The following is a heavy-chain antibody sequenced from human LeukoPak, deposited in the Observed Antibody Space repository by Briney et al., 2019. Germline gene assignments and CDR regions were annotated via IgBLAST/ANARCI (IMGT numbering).Heavy chain of an antibody. CDR1: GFTVSSNY. V-gene: IGHV3-53*01. Sequence: GGSLRLSCAASGFTVSSNYMSWVRQAPGKGLEWVSVIYSGGSTYYADSVKGRFTISRDNSKNTLYLQMNSLRAEDTAVYYCARTKRGIRAPDYFDYWGQGTLVTVSS. CDR3: ARTKRGIRAPDYFDY. J-gene: IGHJ4*02. D-gene: IGHD3-16*01. CDR2: IYSGGST.